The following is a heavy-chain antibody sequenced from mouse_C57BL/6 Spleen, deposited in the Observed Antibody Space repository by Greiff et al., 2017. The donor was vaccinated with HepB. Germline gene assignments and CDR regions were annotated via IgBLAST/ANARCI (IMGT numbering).Heavy chain of an antibody. D-gene: IGHD1-1*01. CDR3: TDWYYYGSIFDY. Sequence: EVQVVESGGGLVQPGGSMKLSCVASGFTFSNYWMNWVRQSPEKGLEWVAQIRLKSDNYATHYAESVKGRFTISRDDSKSHVYMQLNNLRAEDTGIYYCTDWYYYGSIFDYWGQGTTLTVSS. V-gene: IGHV6-3*01. CDR2: IRLKSDNYAT. CDR1: GFTFSNYW. J-gene: IGHJ2*01.